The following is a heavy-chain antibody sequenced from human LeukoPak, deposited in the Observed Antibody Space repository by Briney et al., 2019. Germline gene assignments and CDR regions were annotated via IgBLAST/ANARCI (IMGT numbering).Heavy chain of an antibody. CDR1: GFTFSSYW. J-gene: IGHJ4*02. V-gene: IGHV3-7*03. D-gene: IGHD3-3*01. Sequence: GGSLRLSCAASGFTFSSYWMNWAREAPGKGLEWVANIKLDGSEKNYVDSVKGRFTISRDNTKNSLYLQMNSLRVEDTAVFYCARDQYDTWSRRGNFDSWGQGTLVIVSS. CDR2: IKLDGSEK. CDR3: ARDQYDTWSRRGNFDS.